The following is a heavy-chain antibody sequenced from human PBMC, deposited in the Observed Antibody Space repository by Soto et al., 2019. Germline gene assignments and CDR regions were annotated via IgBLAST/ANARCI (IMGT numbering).Heavy chain of an antibody. CDR3: TRRGAGPDFDC. Sequence: GGSLRLSCAASGFTFSGSAMHWVRQASGKGLEWVGRIRSKANSYATAYAASVKGRFTISRDDSKNTAYLQMNSLKTEDTAVYYCTRRGAGPDFDCWGQGTLVTVSS. CDR1: GFTFSGSA. CDR2: IRSKANSYAT. D-gene: IGHD6-19*01. V-gene: IGHV3-73*01. J-gene: IGHJ4*02.